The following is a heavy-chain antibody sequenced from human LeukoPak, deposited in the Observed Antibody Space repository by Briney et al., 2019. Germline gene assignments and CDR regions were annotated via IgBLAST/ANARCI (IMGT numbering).Heavy chain of an antibody. CDR3: ARDSFNYYDSSGYFTRQFDY. D-gene: IGHD3-22*01. Sequence: PGGSLRLSCAASGFTFSSYSMNWVRQAPGKGLEWVSSISSSSSYIYYADSVKGRFTISRDNAKNSLYLQMNSLRAEDTAVYYCARDSFNYYDSSGYFTRQFDYCGQGTLVTVSS. CDR1: GFTFSSYS. J-gene: IGHJ4*02. V-gene: IGHV3-21*01. CDR2: ISSSSSYI.